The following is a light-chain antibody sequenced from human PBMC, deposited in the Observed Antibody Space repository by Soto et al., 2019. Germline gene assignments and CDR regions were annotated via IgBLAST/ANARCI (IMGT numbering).Light chain of an antibody. V-gene: IGLV1-40*01. CDR3: QSYDGSLSGVV. J-gene: IGLJ2*01. Sequence: QSVLTQPPSVSGAPGQRVTISCAGRSSNIGAGYDVHWYRQLPGTAPKLLIYDNTNRPSGVPDRFSGSKSGTSASLAITGLQADDEADYYCQSYDGSLSGVVFGGGTKLTVL. CDR1: SSNIGAGYD. CDR2: DNT.